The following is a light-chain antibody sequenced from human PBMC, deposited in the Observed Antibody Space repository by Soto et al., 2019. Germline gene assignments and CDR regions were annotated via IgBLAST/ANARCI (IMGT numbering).Light chain of an antibody. CDR3: KQSKSFPLT. V-gene: IGKV1-12*01. CDR1: QSIDRW. J-gene: IGKJ4*01. Sequence: DIQLTQSPSSLSAPVGGRVPSPCRASQSIDRWLAWYQQEPREAPKVLIYAASSLRSGVPSRFSGSGYGTDFSLTISSQQPEDLATYYCKQSKSFPLTFGGGTKGDI. CDR2: AAS.